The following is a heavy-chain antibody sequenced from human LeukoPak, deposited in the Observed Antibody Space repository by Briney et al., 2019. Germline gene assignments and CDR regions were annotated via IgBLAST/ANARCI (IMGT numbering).Heavy chain of an antibody. V-gene: IGHV3-9*01. CDR3: AKGRGFYSPDY. Sequence: PGGSLRLSCAASGFTFDDDAMHWVRQAPGKGLEWVSGISWNRGLIGYAGSVKGRFTISRDDAKNSLYLQMNDLRPEDTAFYYCAKGRGFYSPDYWGQGTLVTVSP. CDR2: ISWNRGLI. D-gene: IGHD3-22*01. J-gene: IGHJ4*02. CDR1: GFTFDDDA.